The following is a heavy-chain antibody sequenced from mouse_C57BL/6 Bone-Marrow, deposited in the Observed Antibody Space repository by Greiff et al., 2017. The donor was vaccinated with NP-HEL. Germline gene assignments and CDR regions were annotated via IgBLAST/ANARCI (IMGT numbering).Heavy chain of an antibody. V-gene: IGHV2-2*01. CDR1: GFSLTSYG. CDR3: ARKGGYYDYDGFAY. Sequence: VKLQESGPGLVQPSQSLSITCTVSGFSLTSYGVHWVRQSPGKGLEWLGVIWSGGSTDYNAAFISRLSISKDNSTSQVFFKMNSLQADDTAIYYCARKGGYYDYDGFAYWGQGTLVTVSA. CDR2: IWSGGST. D-gene: IGHD2-4*01. J-gene: IGHJ3*01.